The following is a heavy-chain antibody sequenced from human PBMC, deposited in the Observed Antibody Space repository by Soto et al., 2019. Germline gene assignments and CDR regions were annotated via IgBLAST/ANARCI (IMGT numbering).Heavy chain of an antibody. J-gene: IGHJ4*02. CDR2: IRSKANNYAT. D-gene: IGHD3-3*01. V-gene: IGHV3-73*02. Sequence: EVQLVESGGGLVQPGGSLKLSCAASGFTFSGSAMDWVRQASGKGLEWVGRIRSKANNYATTYVVSVKGRFTISRDDSRNTAYLQMNSLKTEDTAVYYCARGVYDLWNGHPNGLAYWGQGTVVTVSS. CDR3: ARGVYDLWNGHPNGLAY. CDR1: GFTFSGSA.